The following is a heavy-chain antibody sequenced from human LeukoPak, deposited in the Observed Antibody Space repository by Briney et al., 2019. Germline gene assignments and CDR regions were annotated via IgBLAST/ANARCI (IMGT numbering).Heavy chain of an antibody. CDR2: IRYDGSNK. J-gene: IGHJ6*03. CDR1: GFTFSSYG. V-gene: IGHV3-30*02. CDR3: ARSSGGSSWYFSDYYYYMDV. Sequence: GGSLRLSCAASGFTFSSYGMHWVRQAPGKGLEWVAFIRYDGSNKYYADSVKGRFTISRDNSKNTLYLQMNSLRAEDTAVYYCARSSGGSSWYFSDYYYYMDVWGKGTTVTVSS. D-gene: IGHD6-13*01.